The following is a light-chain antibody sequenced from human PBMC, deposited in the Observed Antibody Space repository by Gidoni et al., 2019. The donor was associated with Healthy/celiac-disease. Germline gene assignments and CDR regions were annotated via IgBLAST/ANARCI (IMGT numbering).Light chain of an antibody. J-gene: IGKJ1*01. CDR3: QQDGSSPWT. CDR2: GAS. CDR1: QSVSSSY. Sequence: EIVLTQSPGTLSLSPAARATLSCRASQSVSSSYLDWYQQKPGQAPRLLIYGASSRATGVPDRFSGSGSGTDFTLTISRLEPEDFAVYYCQQDGSSPWTFGQGTKVEIK. V-gene: IGKV3-20*01.